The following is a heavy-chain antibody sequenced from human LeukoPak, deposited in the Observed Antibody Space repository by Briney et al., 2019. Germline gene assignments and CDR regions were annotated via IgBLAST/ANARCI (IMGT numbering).Heavy chain of an antibody. D-gene: IGHD2-2*01. V-gene: IGHV3-74*01. CDR3: ASATRLDN. CDR1: GFTFSSYW. J-gene: IGHJ4*02. CDR2: INSGGNST. Sequence: GGSLRLSCAASGFTFSSYWMHWVRQAPGKGLVWVSRINSGGNSTTYADSVKGRFTISRDNAQNTLYLQMNSLRAEDTAVYYCASATRLDNWGQGTLVTVSS.